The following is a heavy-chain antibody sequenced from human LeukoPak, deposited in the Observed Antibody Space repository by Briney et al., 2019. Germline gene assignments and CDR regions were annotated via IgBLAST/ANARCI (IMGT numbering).Heavy chain of an antibody. CDR2: VRGDGDIT. CDR3: VKGGLGRFYFYGMDV. J-gene: IGHJ6*02. Sequence: GGSLRLSCAASGFRFRSYAMTWVRQAPGKGLDWVSGVRGDGDITFYADSVKGRFTISRDNSKNTAYLQMNSLRAEDTAVYYCVKGGLGRFYFYGMDVWGQGTTVTVSS. CDR1: GFRFRSYA. V-gene: IGHV3-23*01. D-gene: IGHD5-12*01.